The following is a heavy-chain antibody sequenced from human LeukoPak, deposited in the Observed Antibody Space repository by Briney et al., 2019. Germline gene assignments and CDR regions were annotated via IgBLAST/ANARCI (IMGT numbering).Heavy chain of an antibody. CDR1: GGSISSSNYF. CDR3: ARLSSSWILDY. CDR2: IYYSGST. D-gene: IGHD6-13*01. J-gene: IGHJ4*02. Sequence: SETLSLTCTVSGGSISSSNYFWGWIRQPPGKGLEWIGSIYYSGSTYYNPPLKGRVTISVDTSKNQFSLNLNSVTAADTAVYYCARLSSSWILDYWGQGTLVTVSS. V-gene: IGHV4-39*01.